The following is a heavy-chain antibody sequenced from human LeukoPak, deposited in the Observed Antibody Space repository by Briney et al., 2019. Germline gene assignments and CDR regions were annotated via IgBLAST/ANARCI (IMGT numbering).Heavy chain of an antibody. D-gene: IGHD3-22*01. J-gene: IGHJ4*02. Sequence: SETLSLTCTVSGGSISSGSYYWSWIRQPPGKGLEWIGYIHHSGSTYYNPSLESRVTISVDRSKNQFSLKLSSVTAADTAVYYCARVVEGITMIPMYYFDYWGQGTLVTVSS. CDR1: GGSISSGSYY. CDR2: IHHSGST. CDR3: ARVVEGITMIPMYYFDY. V-gene: IGHV4-30-2*01.